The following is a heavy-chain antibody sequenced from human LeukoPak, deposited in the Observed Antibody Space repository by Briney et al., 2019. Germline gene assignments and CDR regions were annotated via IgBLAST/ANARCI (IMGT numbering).Heavy chain of an antibody. CDR1: GDSISDYY. V-gene: IGHV4-59*08. CDR3: ARHPDTLIDALDI. J-gene: IGHJ3*02. D-gene: IGHD2-15*01. Sequence: SETLSLTCTVSGDSISDYYWVWIRQPPGKGLEWIGYIYFTGNAYYNPSLKSRDTFSLDTSKNQFSLKLTSVTAADTAVYYCARHPDTLIDALDIWGQGTMVTVSS. CDR2: IYFTGNA.